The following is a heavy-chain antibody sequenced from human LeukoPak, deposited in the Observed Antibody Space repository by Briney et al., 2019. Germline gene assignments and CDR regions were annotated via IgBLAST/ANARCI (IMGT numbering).Heavy chain of an antibody. CDR3: AKDRLLWFGELSSWFDP. CDR1: GFTFSSYA. J-gene: IGHJ5*02. CDR2: ISGSGGST. V-gene: IGHV3-23*01. Sequence: PGGSLRLSCAASGFTFSSYAMSWVRQAPGKGLEWVSAISGSGGSTYYAGSVKGRFTISRDNSKNTLYLQMNSLRAEDTAVYYCAKDRLLWFGELSSWFDPWGQGTLVTVSS. D-gene: IGHD3-10*01.